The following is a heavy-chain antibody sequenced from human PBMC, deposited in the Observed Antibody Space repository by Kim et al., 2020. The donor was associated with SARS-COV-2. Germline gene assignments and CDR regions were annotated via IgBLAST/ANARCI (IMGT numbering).Heavy chain of an antibody. CDR3: AKGRGSYCSSASCYTDY. J-gene: IGHJ4*02. V-gene: IGHV3-23*01. CDR2: ISGSGITT. Sequence: GGSLRLSCTASGFPFGDYAINWVRQAPGKGLEWVSVISGSGITTSYADSVKGRFTISRDNPKNTVYLQMNSLRAEDTAVYYCAKGRGSYCSSASCYTDYWGQGTLVTVSS. D-gene: IGHD2-2*02. CDR1: GFPFGDYA.